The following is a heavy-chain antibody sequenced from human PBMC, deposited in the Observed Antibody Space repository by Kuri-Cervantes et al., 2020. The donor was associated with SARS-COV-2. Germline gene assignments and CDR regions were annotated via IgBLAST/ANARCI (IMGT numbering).Heavy chain of an antibody. J-gene: IGHJ6*02. Sequence: LSLTCAASRFTFSSCAMHWVRQAPGKGLEWVAVISYDGSNKYHADSVKGRFTISRDNAKNSLYLQMNSLRAEDTAVYYCARDPTAGRLRYFDWFSSGPSNYYGMDVWGQGTTVTVSS. D-gene: IGHD3-9*01. CDR1: RFTFSSCA. CDR2: ISYDGSNK. V-gene: IGHV3-30-3*01. CDR3: ARDPTAGRLRYFDWFSSGPSNYYGMDV.